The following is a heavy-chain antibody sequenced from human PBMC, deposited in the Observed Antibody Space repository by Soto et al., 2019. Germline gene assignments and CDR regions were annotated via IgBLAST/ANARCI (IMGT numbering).Heavy chain of an antibody. Sequence: SETLSLTCSVSGGFISSYYWSWVRQPPGKGLEWIGYINYSGSTSHNPSLKSRVTISVDKSKNQFSLNLSSVTAADTAMYYCARGGYSSSRYAMDVWGQGTTVTSP. J-gene: IGHJ6*02. D-gene: IGHD6-13*01. CDR1: GGFISSYY. CDR3: ARGGYSSSRYAMDV. CDR2: INYSGST. V-gene: IGHV4-59*01.